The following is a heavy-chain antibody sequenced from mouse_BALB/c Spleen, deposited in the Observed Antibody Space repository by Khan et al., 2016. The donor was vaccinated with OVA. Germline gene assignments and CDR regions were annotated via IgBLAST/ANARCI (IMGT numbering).Heavy chain of an antibody. J-gene: IGHJ2*01. V-gene: IGHV1-7*01. Sequence: QMQLEESGAELAKPGASVKMSCKASGYTFTTYWMHWVKQRPGQGLEWIGYINPTSGYTDYNEKFKDRATLSADKSSSTAYMQLSSLTSEDFAVYYCTRDRIDYWGQGTTLTVSS. CDR2: INPTSGYT. CDR1: GYTFTTYW. CDR3: TRDRIDY.